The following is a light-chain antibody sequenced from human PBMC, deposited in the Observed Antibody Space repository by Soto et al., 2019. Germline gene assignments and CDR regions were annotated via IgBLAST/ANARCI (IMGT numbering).Light chain of an antibody. Sequence: QSVLTQPPSVSGAPGQRVTISCTGSSSNVGAGYDVHWYQQLRGTAPKLLIYGNTNRPSGVPDRFSGSKSGTSASLAITGLQAEDEADYYCQSYDSSLGGRVFGGGTKVTVL. V-gene: IGLV1-40*01. CDR1: SSNVGAGYD. CDR3: QSYDSSLGGRV. J-gene: IGLJ3*02. CDR2: GNT.